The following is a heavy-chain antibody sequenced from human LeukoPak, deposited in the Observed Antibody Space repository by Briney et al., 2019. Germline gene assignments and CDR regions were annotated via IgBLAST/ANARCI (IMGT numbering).Heavy chain of an antibody. V-gene: IGHV3-20*04. CDR1: GFIFDDYG. CDR2: IYWNGGST. Sequence: PGGSLRLSCAASGFIFDDYGMSWVRQVPGKGLEWVSGIYWNGGSTRYADSVKGRFTISRDDAKNSLYLQMNSLRAEDTALYYCASGGIYYGAAFDFWGQGTLVTVSS. CDR3: ASGGIYYGAAFDF. D-gene: IGHD1-26*01. J-gene: IGHJ4*02.